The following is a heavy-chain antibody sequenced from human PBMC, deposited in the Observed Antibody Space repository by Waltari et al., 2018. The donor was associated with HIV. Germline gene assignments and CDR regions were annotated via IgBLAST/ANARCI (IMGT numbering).Heavy chain of an antibody. V-gene: IGHV3-48*01. J-gene: IGHJ5*02. Sequence: EVRLAECGGALVQPGGSVSVPCAASAFSFKPHRMTWARQAPGKGRECISFISSTGDTKQYADSVRGRFTISRDNAKNSLYLQMNSLRAEDTAIYYCARDRMVVIPPAPTWFDPWGQGTLVTVSS. CDR1: AFSFKPHR. D-gene: IGHD2-2*01. CDR2: ISSTGDTK. CDR3: ARDRMVVIPPAPTWFDP.